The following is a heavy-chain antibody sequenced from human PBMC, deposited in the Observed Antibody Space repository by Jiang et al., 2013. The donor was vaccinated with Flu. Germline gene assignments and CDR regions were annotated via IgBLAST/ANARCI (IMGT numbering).Heavy chain of an antibody. CDR3: ARDDGYSINWHPYY. V-gene: IGHV3-30-3*01. CDR1: GFTFSTHG. D-gene: IGHD6-13*01. J-gene: IGHJ4*02. CDR2: ISSDGSKK. Sequence: QLVESGGGLVQPGGSLRLSCAASGFTFSTHGMHWVRQAPGKGLEWVAVISSDGSKKHYADSVKGRFTISRDNSKNTLYVQMNSLRVEDTAVYYCARDDGYSINWHPYYWGQGTLVTVSS.